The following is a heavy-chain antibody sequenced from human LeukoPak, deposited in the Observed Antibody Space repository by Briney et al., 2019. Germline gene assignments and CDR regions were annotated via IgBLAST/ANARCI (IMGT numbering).Heavy chain of an antibody. V-gene: IGHV4-34*01. D-gene: IGHD6-13*01. J-gene: IGHJ6*03. CDR2: INHSGST. CDR3: ARCGHPGGIAAAGPSRRYYYYMDV. CDR1: GGSFSGYY. Sequence: SETLSLTCAVYGGSFSGYYWSWIRQPPGKGLEWIGEINHSGSTNYNPSLKSRVTISVDTSKNQFSLKLRSVTAADTAVYYCARCGHPGGIAAAGPSRRYYYYMDVWGKGTTVTVSS.